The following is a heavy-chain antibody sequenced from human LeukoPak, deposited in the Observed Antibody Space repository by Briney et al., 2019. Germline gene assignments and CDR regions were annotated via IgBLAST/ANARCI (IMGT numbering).Heavy chain of an antibody. CDR1: GYTFTSYG. V-gene: IGHV1-18*01. D-gene: IGHD2-15*01. Sequence: GASVKVSCKASGYTFTSYGISWVRQAPGQGLEWMGWISAYNGNTNYAQKLQGRVTMTTDTSTSTAYMELRSLRSDDTAVYYCARVTEYCSGGSCRPRGAFDIWGQGTMVTVSS. J-gene: IGHJ3*02. CDR3: ARVTEYCSGGSCRPRGAFDI. CDR2: ISAYNGNT.